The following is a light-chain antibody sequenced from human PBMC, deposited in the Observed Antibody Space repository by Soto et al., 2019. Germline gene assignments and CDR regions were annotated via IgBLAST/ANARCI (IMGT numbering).Light chain of an antibody. CDR1: QSVSSS. J-gene: IGKJ5*01. V-gene: IGKV3-11*01. CDR3: QQRSSSIT. Sequence: EIVLTQSPVTLSLSPGERATLSCRASQSVSSSLAWYQQKPGQAPRLLIYDASNTATGIPPRFSGSGSGTDFTLTISSLEPDDFAIYYCQQRSSSITFGQGTRLETK. CDR2: DAS.